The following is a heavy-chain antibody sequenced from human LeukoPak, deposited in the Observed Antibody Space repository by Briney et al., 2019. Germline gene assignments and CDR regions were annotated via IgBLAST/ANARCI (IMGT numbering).Heavy chain of an antibody. V-gene: IGHV4-39*07. Sequence: SETLSLTCTVSGGSISSSSYYWGWIRQPPGKGLEWIGSIYYSGSTYYNPSLKSRVTISVDTSKNQFSLKLSSVTAADTAVYYCARDGTLIAAAGIDYWGQGTLVTVSS. D-gene: IGHD6-13*01. J-gene: IGHJ4*02. CDR1: GGSISSSSYY. CDR3: ARDGTLIAAAGIDY. CDR2: IYYSGST.